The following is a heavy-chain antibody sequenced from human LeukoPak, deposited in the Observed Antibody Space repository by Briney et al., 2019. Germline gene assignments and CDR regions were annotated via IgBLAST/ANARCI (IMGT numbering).Heavy chain of an antibody. CDR1: GGSFSGYY. CDR3: ARCDRSSSSWTY. Sequence: PSETLSLTCAVYGGSFSGYYWSWIRQPPGKGLEWIGEINHSGSTNYNPSLKSRATISVDTSKNQFSLKLSSVTAADTAVYYCARCDRSSSSWTYWGQGTLVTVSS. CDR2: INHSGST. V-gene: IGHV4-34*01. D-gene: IGHD6-13*01. J-gene: IGHJ4*02.